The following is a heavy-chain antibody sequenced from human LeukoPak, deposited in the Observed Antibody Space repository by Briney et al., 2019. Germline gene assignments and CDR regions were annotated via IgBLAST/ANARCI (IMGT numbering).Heavy chain of an antibody. CDR2: IKQDGSEK. CDR1: GFTFSIYW. J-gene: IGHJ4*02. CDR3: ARLRIGARGHDLDY. D-gene: IGHD6-6*01. V-gene: IGHV3-7*01. Sequence: GGSLRLSCAASGFTFSIYWMSWVRQDPEKGLEWVANIKQDGSEKHYVDSVEGRFTISRDNAKNSLYLQMNSLRVEDTAVYYCARLRIGARGHDLDYWGQGTLVTVSS.